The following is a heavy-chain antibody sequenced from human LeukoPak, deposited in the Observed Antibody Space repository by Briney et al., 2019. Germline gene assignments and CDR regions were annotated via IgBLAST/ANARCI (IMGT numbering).Heavy chain of an antibody. J-gene: IGHJ6*04. V-gene: IGHV3-48*03. CDR2: ISSSGSTI. D-gene: IGHD3-10*02. CDR3: AELGITMIGGV. Sequence: PGGSLRLSCAASGFTFSSYEMNWVRQAPGKGLEWVSYISSSGSTIYHADSVKGRFTISRDNAKNSLYLQMNSLRAEDTAVYYCAELGITMIGGVWGKGTTVTISS. CDR1: GFTFSSYE.